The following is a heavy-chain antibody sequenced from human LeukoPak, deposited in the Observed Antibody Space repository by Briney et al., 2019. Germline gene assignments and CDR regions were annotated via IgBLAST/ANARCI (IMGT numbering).Heavy chain of an antibody. CDR1: GFTFSSYS. CDR2: ITSDSTYT. D-gene: IGHD4-17*01. J-gene: IGHJ4*02. CDR3: AKEHQYGDYRFDY. V-gene: IGHV3-21*04. Sequence: PGGSLRLSCAASGFTFSSYSMNWVRQAPVKGLEWVSSITSDSTYTYYADSVKGRFTISRDNAKNSLYLQMNSLRAEDTAVYYCAKEHQYGDYRFDYWGQGTLVTVSS.